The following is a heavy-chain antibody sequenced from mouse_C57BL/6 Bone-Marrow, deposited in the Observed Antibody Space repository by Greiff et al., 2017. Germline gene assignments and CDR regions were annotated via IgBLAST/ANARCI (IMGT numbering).Heavy chain of an antibody. V-gene: IGHV1-31*01. J-gene: IGHJ3*01. CDR2: IYPYNGVS. D-gene: IGHD1-1*01. Sequence: EVHLVESGPELVKPGASVKISCKASGYSFTGYYMHWVKQSHGNILDWIGYIYPYNGVSSYNQKFKGKATLTVDKSSSTAYMELRSLTSEDSAVYYCARPIYYYGSSYGSWFAYWGQGTLVTVSA. CDR3: ARPIYYYGSSYGSWFAY. CDR1: GYSFTGYY.